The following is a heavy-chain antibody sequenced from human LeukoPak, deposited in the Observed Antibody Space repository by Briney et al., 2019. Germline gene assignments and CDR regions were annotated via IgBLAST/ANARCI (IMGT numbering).Heavy chain of an antibody. V-gene: IGHV3-23*01. CDR2: ISGSGGST. D-gene: IGHD2-21*02. Sequence: GGSLRLSCAASGFTFSSYWMSWVRQAPGKRLEWVSAISGSGGSTYYADSVKGRFTISRDNSKNTLYLQMNSLRAEDTAVCYCAKDGPYCGGDCYSYYFDYWGQGTLVTVSS. CDR1: GFTFSSYW. CDR3: AKDGPYCGGDCYSYYFDY. J-gene: IGHJ4*02.